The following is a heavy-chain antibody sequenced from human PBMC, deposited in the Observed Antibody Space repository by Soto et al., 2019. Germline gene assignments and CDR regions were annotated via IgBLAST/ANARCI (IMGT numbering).Heavy chain of an antibody. CDR2: INSDGSST. J-gene: IGHJ3*01. Sequence: EVQLVESGGGLVQPGGSLRLSCAASGFTFSSYWMHWVRQAPGKGLVWVSRINSDGSSTSYADSVKGRFTISRDNAKNTLYLQMNSLRAEDTAVYYCARVKRQQLIIDAFDFWGQGTMVTVSS. D-gene: IGHD6-13*01. V-gene: IGHV3-74*01. CDR3: ARVKRQQLIIDAFDF. CDR1: GFTFSSYW.